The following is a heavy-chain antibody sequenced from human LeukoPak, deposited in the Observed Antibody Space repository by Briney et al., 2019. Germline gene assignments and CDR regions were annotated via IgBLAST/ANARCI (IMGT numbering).Heavy chain of an antibody. Sequence: GGSLRLSCAASGFTVSSNYMSWVRQPPGKGLEWVSVIYSGGSTYYADSAKGRFTISRDNSKNTLYLQMNSLRAEDTAVYYCARETMATFWDYWGQGTLVTVSS. D-gene: IGHD5-24*01. CDR3: ARETMATFWDY. CDR2: IYSGGST. J-gene: IGHJ4*02. CDR1: GFTVSSNY. V-gene: IGHV3-53*01.